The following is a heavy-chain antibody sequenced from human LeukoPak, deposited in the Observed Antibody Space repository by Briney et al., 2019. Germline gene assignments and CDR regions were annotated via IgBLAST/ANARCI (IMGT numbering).Heavy chain of an antibody. V-gene: IGHV3-23*01. D-gene: IGHD2/OR15-2a*01. CDR3: AKDGTLTTFQMSIDP. CDR2: TSGSGSTT. CDR1: GFTFSNYG. Sequence: GWSLRLSCAASGFTFSNYGMSWVRQVPGKGLEGVSATSGSGSTTDSADSGKGRLTISRDNSKNALYLQISSLSAEATAIYSCAKDGTLTTFQMSIDPWGQGTLVTVSS. J-gene: IGHJ5*02.